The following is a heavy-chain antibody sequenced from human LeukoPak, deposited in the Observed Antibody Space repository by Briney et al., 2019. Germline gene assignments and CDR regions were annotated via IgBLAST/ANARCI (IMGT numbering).Heavy chain of an antibody. CDR2: IYYSGST. CDR1: GGSISSSSYY. CDR3: AREDNYGVPRAFDI. V-gene: IGHV4-39*07. Sequence: SETLSLTCSVSGGSISSSSYYWGWIRQPPGKGLEWIGSIYYSGSTYYNSSLKSRVTISVDTSKNQFSLKLSSVTAADTAVYYCAREDNYGVPRAFDIWGQGTMVTVSS. J-gene: IGHJ3*02. D-gene: IGHD4-17*01.